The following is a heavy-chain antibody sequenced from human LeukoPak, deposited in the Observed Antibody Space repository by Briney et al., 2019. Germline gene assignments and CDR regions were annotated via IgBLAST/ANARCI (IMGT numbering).Heavy chain of an antibody. CDR3: ARGLLDGYTHPAAFDI. D-gene: IGHD5-24*01. CDR2: IYYSGST. CDR1: GGSISSYY. Sequence: SETLSLTCAVYGGSISSYYWSWIRQPPGKGLEWIGYIYYSGSTNYNPSLKSRVTISVDTSKNQFSLKLSSVTAADTAVYYCARGLLDGYTHPAAFDIWGQGTMVTVSS. V-gene: IGHV4-59*01. J-gene: IGHJ3*02.